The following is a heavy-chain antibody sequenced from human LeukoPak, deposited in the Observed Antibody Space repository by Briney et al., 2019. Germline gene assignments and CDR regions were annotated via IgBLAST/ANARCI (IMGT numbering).Heavy chain of an antibody. J-gene: IGHJ4*02. CDR1: GFTFSIYA. V-gene: IGHV3-23*01. Sequence: GGSLRLSCAASGFTFSIYAMYWVRQAPGKGLEWVSSISGSGVNTYYADSVKGRFTISRDNSRNTLYLQMNSLRAEDTAVFYCAKRVVADGSLGTGYDYWGQGTLVTVSS. D-gene: IGHD2-15*01. CDR3: AKRVVADGSLGTGYDY. CDR2: ISGSGVNT.